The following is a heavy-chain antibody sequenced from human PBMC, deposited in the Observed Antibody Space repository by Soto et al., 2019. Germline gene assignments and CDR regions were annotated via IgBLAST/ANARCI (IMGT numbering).Heavy chain of an antibody. D-gene: IGHD2-21*02. V-gene: IGHV1-69*06. Sequence: VQLVQCGAEVKKTGSAVKVSCNAAGGNFNTFAFSLVRQAPGQGFEWVGVIIPVFRSANYAQRLRGRITLSAEKYTSTVYLSLNDLRSHDTAVYYCARRYCASDNCPLFFYIVDLWVLGTTVTVAS. CDR1: GGNFNTFA. CDR2: IIPVFRSA. J-gene: IGHJ6*01. CDR3: ARRYCASDNCPLFFYIVDL.